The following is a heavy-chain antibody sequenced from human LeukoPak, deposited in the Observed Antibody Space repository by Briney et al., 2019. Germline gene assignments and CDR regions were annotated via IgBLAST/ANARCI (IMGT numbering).Heavy chain of an antibody. Sequence: ASVKVSCKASGYTFTSYAMHWVRQAPGQRLEWMGWINAGNGNTKYSQKFQGRVTMTRDTSISTAYMELSRLRSDDTAVYYCARWGIRGGPAVVYFDYWGQGTLVTVSS. CDR3: ARWGIRGGPAVVYFDY. D-gene: IGHD3-10*01. CDR2: INAGNGNT. J-gene: IGHJ4*02. CDR1: GYTFTSYA. V-gene: IGHV1-3*01.